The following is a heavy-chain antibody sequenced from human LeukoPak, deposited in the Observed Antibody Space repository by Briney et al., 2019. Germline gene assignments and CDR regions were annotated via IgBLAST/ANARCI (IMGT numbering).Heavy chain of an antibody. Sequence: GGSLRLSCAASGFTFSSYAMSWVRQAPGKGLEWVSGINSGGSGARTYYADSVKGRFSISRDNSKNTLYLQMNSLRAEDTAVYYCAKKGESLDYYYMDVWGQGTTVTVSS. D-gene: IGHD3-10*01. CDR1: GFTFSSYA. J-gene: IGHJ6*02. V-gene: IGHV3-23*01. CDR3: AKKGESLDYYYMDV. CDR2: INSGGSGART.